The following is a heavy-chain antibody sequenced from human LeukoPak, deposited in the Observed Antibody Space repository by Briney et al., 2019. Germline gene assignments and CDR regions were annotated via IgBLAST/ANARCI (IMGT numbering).Heavy chain of an antibody. CDR2: IWYDVSNN. CDR1: GFTFSSDG. Sequence: GGSLRPSCAASGFTFSSDGMHWVRQAHGRGRGWVAAIWYDVSNNNYVESVKGRFNISRDNSKNTLDLKMNSLRAEDTAVYYCARSSGYSYGNLDYWGQGTLVTVSS. D-gene: IGHD5-18*01. V-gene: IGHV3-33*01. J-gene: IGHJ4*02. CDR3: ARSSGYSYGNLDY.